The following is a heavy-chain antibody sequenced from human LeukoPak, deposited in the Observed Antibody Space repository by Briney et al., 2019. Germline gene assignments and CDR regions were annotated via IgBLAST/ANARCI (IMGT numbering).Heavy chain of an antibody. CDR2: INHSGST. V-gene: IGHV4-34*01. CDR1: GGSFSGYY. CDR3: ARQGFYVWGSYRLFDS. D-gene: IGHD3-16*02. Sequence: SETLSLTCAVYGGSFSGYYWSWIRQPPGKGLEWIGEINHSGSTNYNPSLKSRVTISVDTSKNQFSLKLSSVTAADTAVYYCARQGFYVWGSYRLFDSWGHGTLVTVSS. J-gene: IGHJ4*01.